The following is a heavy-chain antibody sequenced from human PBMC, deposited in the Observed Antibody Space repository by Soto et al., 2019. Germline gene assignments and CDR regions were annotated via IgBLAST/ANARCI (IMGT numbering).Heavy chain of an antibody. D-gene: IGHD5-18*01. V-gene: IGHV2-70*01. J-gene: IGHJ4*02. Sequence: SGPTLLNPTQTLTLTCTFSGFSLSTSGMCVSWIRQPPGKALEWLALIDWDDDKYYSTSLKTRLTISKDTSKNQVVRTMTNMDPVDTATYYCARIHLLRRDRGYSYGSGDYFDYWGQGTLVTVSS. CDR3: ARIHLLRRDRGYSYGSGDYFDY. CDR2: IDWDDDK. CDR1: GFSLSTSGMC.